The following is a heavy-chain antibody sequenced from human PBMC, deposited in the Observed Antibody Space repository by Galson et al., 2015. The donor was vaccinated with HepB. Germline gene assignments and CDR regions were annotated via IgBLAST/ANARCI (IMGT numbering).Heavy chain of an antibody. J-gene: IGHJ6*02. Sequence: SLRLSCAASGFTFSSYSMTWVRQAPGKGLEWVSAILGSGSNTYQADSLKGRFTISRDNSKNTLYLQMNSLRAEDTAVYYCAKALDGAYYYYALDVWGQGTTVTVSS. D-gene: IGHD3-16*01. CDR2: ILGSGSNT. CDR1: GFTFSSYS. CDR3: AKALDGAYYYYALDV. V-gene: IGHV3-23*01.